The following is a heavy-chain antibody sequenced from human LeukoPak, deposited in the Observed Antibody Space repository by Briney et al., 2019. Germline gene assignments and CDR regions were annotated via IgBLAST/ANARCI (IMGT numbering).Heavy chain of an antibody. D-gene: IGHD3-3*01. CDR3: ARDRITIFGVDPQEPFDP. V-gene: IGHV3-11*01. Sequence: GGSLRLSCAASGFTFSDYYMSWIRQAPGKGREWVSYISSSGSTIYYADSVKGRFTISRDNAKNSLYLQMNSLRAEDTAVYYCARDRITIFGVDPQEPFDPWGQGTLVTVSS. CDR1: GFTFSDYY. J-gene: IGHJ5*02. CDR2: ISSSGSTI.